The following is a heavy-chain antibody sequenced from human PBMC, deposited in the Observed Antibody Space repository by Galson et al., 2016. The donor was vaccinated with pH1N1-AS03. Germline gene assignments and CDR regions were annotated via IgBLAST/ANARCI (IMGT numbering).Heavy chain of an antibody. D-gene: IGHD3-10*01. Sequence: SLRLSCAASGFSFRDYPMTWIRQAPGKGLEWISYISNSGSYTNNADSVKGRITISRDNAKNSVFLQMNSLTVEDTAVYYCARGASIKMVRGFHLEYWGQGILVTVSS. CDR1: GFSFRDYP. V-gene: IGHV3-11*06. J-gene: IGHJ4*02. CDR3: ARGASIKMVRGFHLEY. CDR2: ISNSGSYT.